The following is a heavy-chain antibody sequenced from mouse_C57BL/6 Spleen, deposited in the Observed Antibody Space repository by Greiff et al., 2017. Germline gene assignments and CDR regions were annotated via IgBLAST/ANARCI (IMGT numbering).Heavy chain of an antibody. CDR1: GYTFTSYW. Sequence: QVQLQQPGAELVRPGSSVKLSCKASGYTFTSYWMHWVKQRPIQGLEWIGNIDPSDRETHYNQKFKDKATLTVDKSSSTAYMQLSSLTSEDSAVYYCARGYYGSSWYFDVWGTGTTVTVSS. V-gene: IGHV1-52*01. CDR2: IDPSDRET. D-gene: IGHD1-1*01. J-gene: IGHJ1*03. CDR3: ARGYYGSSWYFDV.